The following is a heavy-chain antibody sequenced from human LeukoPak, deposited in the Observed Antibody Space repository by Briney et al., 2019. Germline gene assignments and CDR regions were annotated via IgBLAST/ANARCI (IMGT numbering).Heavy chain of an antibody. V-gene: IGHV3-21*01. CDR3: ARDGVVPVRWDDY. D-gene: IGHD2-2*01. CDR1: GFTFSTYI. J-gene: IGHJ4*02. Sequence: GGSLRLSCAASGFTFSTYIMNWVRQAPGKGLEWVSSISSSSSYIYYADSVKGRFTISRDNAKNSLYLQMNSLRAEDTAVYYCARDGVVPVRWDDYWGQGTLVTVSS. CDR2: ISSSSSYI.